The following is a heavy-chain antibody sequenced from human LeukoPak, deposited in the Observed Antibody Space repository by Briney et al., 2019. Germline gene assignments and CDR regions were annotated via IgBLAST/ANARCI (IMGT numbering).Heavy chain of an antibody. V-gene: IGHV3-23*01. Sequence: PGGSLRLSCSASGFTFSTYAMTWVRQAPGKGLEWVSAISGSGGSTYYADSVKGRFTISRDNSKNTLYLQMNSLRAEDTAVYYCAKDELVFGVVILYYFDYWGQGTLVTVSS. D-gene: IGHD3-3*01. J-gene: IGHJ4*02. CDR3: AKDELVFGVVILYYFDY. CDR2: ISGSGGST. CDR1: GFTFSTYA.